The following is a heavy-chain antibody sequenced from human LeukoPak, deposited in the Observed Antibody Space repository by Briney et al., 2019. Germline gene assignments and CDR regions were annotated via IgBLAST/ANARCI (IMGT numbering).Heavy chain of an antibody. CDR3: ARGRIVVVVAATPRLYGMDV. Sequence: SETLSLTCAVYGVSFCGYYWSWLRQPPGQGLEWIGEIIHSGRTNSNTSLKSRVTISVDTSKNQFSLKLSSVTAADTAVYYGARGRIVVVVAATPRLYGMDVWGKGTTVTVSS. CDR1: GVSFCGYY. D-gene: IGHD2-15*01. CDR2: IIHSGRT. V-gene: IGHV4-34*01. J-gene: IGHJ6*04.